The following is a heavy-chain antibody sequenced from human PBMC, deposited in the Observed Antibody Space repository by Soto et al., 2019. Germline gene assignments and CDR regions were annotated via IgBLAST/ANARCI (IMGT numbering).Heavy chain of an antibody. Sequence: QVQLVESGGGVVQPGRSLRLSCAASGFTFSSYGMHWVRQAPGKGLEWVAVIWYDGSNKYYADSVKGRFTISRDNSKNTLYLQRNSLRAEDTAVYYCARGGVGGWGFGELLTASYGMDVWGQGTTVTVSS. J-gene: IGHJ6*02. CDR3: ARGGVGGWGFGELLTASYGMDV. D-gene: IGHD3-10*01. CDR2: IWYDGSNK. CDR1: GFTFSSYG. V-gene: IGHV3-33*01.